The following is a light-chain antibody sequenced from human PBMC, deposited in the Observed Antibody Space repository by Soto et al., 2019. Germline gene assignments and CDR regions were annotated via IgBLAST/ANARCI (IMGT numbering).Light chain of an antibody. CDR1: QSISSW. J-gene: IGKJ1*01. CDR3: QQYNSYSKT. CDR2: KAS. V-gene: IGKV1-5*03. Sequence: DVQMTQSPSTLSASEGDRVTITCRASQSISSWLAWYQQKPGKAPKLLIYKASSLESGVPSRFSGSGSGTEFTLTISSLQPDDFATYYCQQYNSYSKTFGQGTKV.